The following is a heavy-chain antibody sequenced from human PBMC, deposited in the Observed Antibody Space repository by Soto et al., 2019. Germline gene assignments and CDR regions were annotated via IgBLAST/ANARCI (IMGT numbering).Heavy chain of an antibody. CDR2: IYHSGST. CDR1: GGSISSGGYS. Sequence: SETLSLTCAVSGGSISSGGYSWSWIRQPPGKGLEWIGYIYHSGSTYYNPSLKSRVAISVDRSKNQFSLKLSSVTAEDSAVYYCAKRPRWAISATDHFDSWGQGTLVTVSS. V-gene: IGHV4-30-2*01. CDR3: AKRPRWAISATDHFDS. D-gene: IGHD6-13*01. J-gene: IGHJ4*02.